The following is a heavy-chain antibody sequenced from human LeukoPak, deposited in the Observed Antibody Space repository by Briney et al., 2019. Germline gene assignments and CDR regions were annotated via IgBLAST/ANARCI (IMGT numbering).Heavy chain of an antibody. Sequence: PGGSLKLSFAASGFTFTNYWIHWVRPAPGKGLVWVSRINRDGSSTNYADSVKGRFTISRDNAKNTSYLQMTSLRAEDTAVYYCARDMTGYSDYWGQGTLVTVSS. CDR1: GFTFTNYW. D-gene: IGHD3-9*01. CDR2: INRDGSST. J-gene: IGHJ4*02. V-gene: IGHV3-74*01. CDR3: ARDMTGYSDY.